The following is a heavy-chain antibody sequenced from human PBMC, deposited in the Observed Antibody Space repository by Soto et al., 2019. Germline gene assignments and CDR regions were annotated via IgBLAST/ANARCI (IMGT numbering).Heavy chain of an antibody. CDR3: AVGPHRIYIPYFDW. CDR2: IGPSDSYT. J-gene: IGHJ4*02. Sequence: PGESLKISCKGSGDSFTSFWIAGVRQMPGKGLEWMGRIGPSDSYTNYSPSFQGLVTISADKSISTAYLQWSSLKASDTAIYYCAVGPHRIYIPYFDWWGQGTLVTVSS. CDR1: GDSFTSFW. V-gene: IGHV5-10-1*01. D-gene: IGHD5-12*01.